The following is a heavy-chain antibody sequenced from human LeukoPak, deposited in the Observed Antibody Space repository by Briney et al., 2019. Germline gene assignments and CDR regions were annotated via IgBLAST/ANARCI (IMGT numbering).Heavy chain of an antibody. V-gene: IGHV1-46*01. Sequence: ASVNVSCKASGYTFTSYYMHWVRQAPGQGLGWMGIINPSGGSTSYAQKFQGRVTMTRDTSTSTVYMELSSLRSEDTAVYYCAREAPGIAVAHYYYYYGMDVWGQGTTVTVSS. J-gene: IGHJ6*02. CDR3: AREAPGIAVAHYYYYYGMDV. D-gene: IGHD6-19*01. CDR2: INPSGGST. CDR1: GYTFTSYY.